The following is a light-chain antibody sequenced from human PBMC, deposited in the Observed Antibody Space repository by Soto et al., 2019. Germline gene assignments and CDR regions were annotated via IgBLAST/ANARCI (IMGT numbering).Light chain of an antibody. CDR1: QGLNRN. V-gene: IGKV3-15*01. CDR2: GAS. J-gene: IGKJ1*01. Sequence: ETVLTQSPATLSVSPGETATLSCTTSQGLNRNLAWYQQKLGQAPRVIIYGASTRAAGIPARFSGSGSGTEFILTISSLQSEDFAVYYCHEYNTWPWTFGQGTKVDI. CDR3: HEYNTWPWT.